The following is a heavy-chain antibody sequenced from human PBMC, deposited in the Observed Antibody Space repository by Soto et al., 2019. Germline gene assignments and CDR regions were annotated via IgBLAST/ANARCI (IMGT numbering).Heavy chain of an antibody. Sequence: EVQLVETGGGLIQPGGSLRLSCAASGFTVSSNYMSWVRQAPGKGLEWVSVIYSGGSAYYADSVKGRFTISRDNSKNTLYLQMNSLRAEDTAVYYCARDYSSSRYYGMDVWSQGTTVTVSS. CDR1: GFTVSSNY. D-gene: IGHD3-22*01. V-gene: IGHV3-53*02. J-gene: IGHJ6*02. CDR3: ARDYSSSRYYGMDV. CDR2: IYSGGSA.